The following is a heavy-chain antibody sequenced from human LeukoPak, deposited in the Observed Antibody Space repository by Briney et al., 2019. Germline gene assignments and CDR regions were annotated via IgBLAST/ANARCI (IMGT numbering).Heavy chain of an antibody. D-gene: IGHD2-2*01. CDR1: GFTFSSYA. Sequence: GGSLRLSCAASGFTFSSYAMSWVRQAPGKGLEWVAVISYDGSNKYYADSVKGRFTISRDNSKNTLYLQMNSLRAEDTAVYYCARADYSSTSCYFDYWGQGTLVTVSS. J-gene: IGHJ4*02. CDR3: ARADYSSTSCYFDY. CDR2: ISYDGSNK. V-gene: IGHV3-30-3*01.